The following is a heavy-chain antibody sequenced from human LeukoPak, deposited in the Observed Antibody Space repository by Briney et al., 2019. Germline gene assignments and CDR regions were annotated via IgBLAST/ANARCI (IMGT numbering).Heavy chain of an antibody. Sequence: GSLRLSCAASGFTFSSYAMSWVRQAPGKGLEWVSAISISGENTYYADSVKGRFTISRDTSRNTLYLQMHSLRAEDTAVYYCARLISTSSSRFSDYWGQGTLVTVSS. CDR3: ARLISTSSSRFSDY. CDR2: ISISGENT. D-gene: IGHD6-6*01. J-gene: IGHJ4*02. V-gene: IGHV3-23*01. CDR1: GFTFSSYA.